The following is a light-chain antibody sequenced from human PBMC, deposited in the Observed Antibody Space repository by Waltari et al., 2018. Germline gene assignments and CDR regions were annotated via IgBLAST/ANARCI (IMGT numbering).Light chain of an antibody. CDR2: RAS. CDR3: QQYNSYPWM. J-gene: IGKJ1*01. Sequence: DIQMTQSPSTLSASVGDRVTITCRASQSISSWLAWFEQKPGKAPKLLIYRASTLESGVPSRFSGSGSGPEFTLTISSLQPDDVATYYCQQYNSYPWMFGQGTKVEIK. CDR1: QSISSW. V-gene: IGKV1-5*03.